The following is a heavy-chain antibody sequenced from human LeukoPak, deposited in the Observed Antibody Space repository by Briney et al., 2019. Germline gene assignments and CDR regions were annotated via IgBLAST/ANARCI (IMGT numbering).Heavy chain of an antibody. V-gene: IGHV1-69*01. CDR3: ANPSADTAMEGYYYYGMDA. CDR2: IIPIFGTA. CDR1: GGTFSSYA. Sequence: SVKVSCKASGGTFSSYAISWVRQAPGQGLEWMGGIIPIFGTANYAQKFQGRVTITADESTSTAYMELSSLRSEDTAVYYCANPSADTAMEGYYYYGMDAWGQGTTVTVSS. J-gene: IGHJ6*02. D-gene: IGHD5-18*01.